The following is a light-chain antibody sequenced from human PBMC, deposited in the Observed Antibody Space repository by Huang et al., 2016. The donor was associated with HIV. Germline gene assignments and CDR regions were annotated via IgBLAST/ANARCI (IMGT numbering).Light chain of an antibody. J-gene: IGKJ5*01. CDR1: QSLLHTHGYSY. Sequence: IVMTQSPLSLPVTPGEPASISCRSSQSLLHTHGYSYVDWYLQKPAQSPQLLIYLCSSRAAGGPSRFSGSGSVLDFTLKISGVEAEDVGIYYCMQALQNPRTFGQGTRLEIK. CDR2: LCS. V-gene: IGKV2-28*01. CDR3: MQALQNPRT.